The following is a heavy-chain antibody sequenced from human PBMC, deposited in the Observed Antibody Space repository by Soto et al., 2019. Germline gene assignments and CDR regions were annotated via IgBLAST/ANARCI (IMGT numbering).Heavy chain of an antibody. CDR1: GFTFSSYA. CDR3: AREWTQEDQYNYSYYGMDV. J-gene: IGHJ6*02. CDR2: ISYDGSNK. V-gene: IGHV3-30-3*01. Sequence: QVQLVESGGGVVQPGRSLRLSCAASGFTFSSYAMHWVRQAPGKGLEWVAVISYDGSNKYYADSVKGRFTISRDNSKNTLYLQMNSLRAEDTAVYYCAREWTQEDQYNYSYYGMDVWGHGTTVTVSS. D-gene: IGHD5-12*01.